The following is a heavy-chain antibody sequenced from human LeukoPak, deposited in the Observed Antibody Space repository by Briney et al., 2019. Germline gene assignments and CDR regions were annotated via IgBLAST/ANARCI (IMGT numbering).Heavy chain of an antibody. CDR2: ISSSSSYI. CDR3: ARGFGSGWYEDYYYYYMDV. J-gene: IGHJ6*03. CDR1: GFTFSSYS. D-gene: IGHD6-19*01. Sequence: PGGSLRLSCAASGFTFSSYSMNWVRQAPGKGLEWVSSISSSSSYIYYADSVKGRFTISRDNAKNSLYLQMNSLRAEDTAVYYCARGFGSGWYEDYYYYYMDVWGKGTTVTISS. V-gene: IGHV3-21*01.